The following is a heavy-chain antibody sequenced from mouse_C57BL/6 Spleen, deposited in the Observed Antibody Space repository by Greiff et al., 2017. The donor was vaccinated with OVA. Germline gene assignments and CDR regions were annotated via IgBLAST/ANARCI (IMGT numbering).Heavy chain of an antibody. D-gene: IGHD2-4*01. J-gene: IGHJ1*03. V-gene: IGHV1-69*01. CDR2: IDPADSYT. CDR3: ARRGIREDRYFDV. Sequence: QVQLQQSGAELVMPGASVKLSCKASGYTFTSYWMHWVKQRPGQGLEWIGEIDPADSYTNYNQKFKGKSTWTVDKSSSTAYMQLSSLTSEDSAVYYWARRGIREDRYFDVWGTGTTVTVSS. CDR1: GYTFTSYW.